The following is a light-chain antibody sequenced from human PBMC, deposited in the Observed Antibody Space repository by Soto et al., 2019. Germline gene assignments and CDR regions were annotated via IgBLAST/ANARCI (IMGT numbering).Light chain of an antibody. J-gene: IGLJ1*01. CDR3: YSFAGNPDV. Sequence: QSALTQPRSVSGSPGQSVTISCTGTSNDVGRYIHVSWYQQHPGKAPKLMIYDVSKRPSGVPDRFSGSKSGNTASLTISGLQAEDEADYYCYSFAGNPDVFGTATKVTVL. CDR2: DVS. V-gene: IGLV2-11*01. CDR1: SNDVGRYIH.